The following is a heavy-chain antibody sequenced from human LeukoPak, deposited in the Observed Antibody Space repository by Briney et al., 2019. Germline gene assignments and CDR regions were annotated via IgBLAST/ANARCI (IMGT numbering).Heavy chain of an antibody. Sequence: PGGSRRLSCAASGFTFSGYWMHWVRQAPGKGLVWVSRINSDGSSTSYADSVKGRFTISRDNAKNTLYLQMNSLRAEDTAVYYCARDPLDIVVVPAAMPIDDYWGQGTLVTVSS. CDR2: INSDGSST. CDR3: ARDPLDIVVVPAAMPIDDY. J-gene: IGHJ4*02. D-gene: IGHD2-2*01. V-gene: IGHV3-74*01. CDR1: GFTFSGYW.